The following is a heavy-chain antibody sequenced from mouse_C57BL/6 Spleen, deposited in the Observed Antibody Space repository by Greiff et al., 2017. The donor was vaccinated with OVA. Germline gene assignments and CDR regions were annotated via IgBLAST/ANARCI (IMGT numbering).Heavy chain of an antibody. J-gene: IGHJ1*03. CDR2: IRHKANGYTT. V-gene: IGHV7-3*01. CDR3: ARLGDWYFEV. CDR1: GFTFTDYY. Sequence: EVQRVESGGGLVQPGGSLSLSCAASGFTFTDYYMSWVRQPPGKALEWLGFIRHKANGYTTEYSASVKGRVTISSDNSQSILYLQMNALRAEDSATYYCARLGDWYFEVWGTGTTVTVSS.